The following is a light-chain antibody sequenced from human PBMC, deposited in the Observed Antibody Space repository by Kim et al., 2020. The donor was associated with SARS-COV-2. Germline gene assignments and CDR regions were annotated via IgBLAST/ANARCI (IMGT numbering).Light chain of an antibody. CDR2: EVN. CDR1: SNDVGNFKL. J-gene: IGLJ1*01. V-gene: IGLV2-23*02. Sequence: QSITIACTGTSNDVGNFKLVSWYQQYPGKAPKLMIYEVNKRPSGVSDRFSGSKSGNTASLTISGLQAEDEADYYCCSYAGSRSYVFGSGTKVTVL. CDR3: CSYAGSRSYV.